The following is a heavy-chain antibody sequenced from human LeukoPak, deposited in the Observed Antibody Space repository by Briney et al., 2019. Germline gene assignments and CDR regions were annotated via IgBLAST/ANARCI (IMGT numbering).Heavy chain of an antibody. CDR3: ARHVGISF. Sequence: PGGSLRLSCTASGFTFSGAWMTWVRQAPGKGLGWVANIREDGTEKNYVDSVKGRFTISRDNAKNSLFLQMSNLRDDDTATYYCARHVGISFWGQGTLVTVSS. J-gene: IGHJ4*02. D-gene: IGHD7-27*01. CDR1: GFTFSGAW. CDR2: IREDGTEK. V-gene: IGHV3-7*01.